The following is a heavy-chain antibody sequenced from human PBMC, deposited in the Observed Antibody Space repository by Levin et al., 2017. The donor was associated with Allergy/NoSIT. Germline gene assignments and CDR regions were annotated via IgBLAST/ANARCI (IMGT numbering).Heavy chain of an antibody. D-gene: IGHD3-3*01. Sequence: SLKISCAASGFTFEDYAMYWVRQAPGQGLEWVSGISWHSGDIGYADSVKGRFTISRDHAQNSLYLQMDSLRPGDTAVYYCALGVGWLPRGMDVWGQGTTDSGSS. CDR2: ISWHSGDI. V-gene: IGHV3-9*01. CDR3: ALGVGWLPRGMDV. CDR1: GFTFEDYA. J-gene: IGHJ6*02.